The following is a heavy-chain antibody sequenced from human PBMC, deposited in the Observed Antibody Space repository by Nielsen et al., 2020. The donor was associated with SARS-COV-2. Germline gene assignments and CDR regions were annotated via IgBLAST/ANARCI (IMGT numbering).Heavy chain of an antibody. V-gene: IGHV3-30*03. D-gene: IGHD5-18*01. Sequence: SCAASGFTFSSYGMHWVRQAPGKGLEWVAVISYDGSNKYYADSVKGRFTISRDNSKNTLYLQMNSLRAEDTAVYYCARSALYSYGSYYFDYWGQGTLVTVSS. CDR1: GFTFSSYG. CDR2: ISYDGSNK. CDR3: ARSALYSYGSYYFDY. J-gene: IGHJ4*02.